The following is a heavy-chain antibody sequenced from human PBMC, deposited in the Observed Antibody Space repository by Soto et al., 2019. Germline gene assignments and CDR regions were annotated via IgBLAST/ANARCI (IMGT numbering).Heavy chain of an antibody. CDR3: AILVRGPIGVVNPQLSWFDP. CDR1: GGSFSGYY. Sequence: QVQLQQWGAGLLKPSETLSLTCAVYGGSFSGYYWSWIRQPPGKGLEWIGEINHSGSTNYNPSLKSRVTISVDTSKNQFSLKLSSVTAADTAVYYCAILVRGPIGVVNPQLSWFDPWGQGTLVTVSS. CDR2: INHSGST. V-gene: IGHV4-34*01. D-gene: IGHD3-3*01. J-gene: IGHJ5*02.